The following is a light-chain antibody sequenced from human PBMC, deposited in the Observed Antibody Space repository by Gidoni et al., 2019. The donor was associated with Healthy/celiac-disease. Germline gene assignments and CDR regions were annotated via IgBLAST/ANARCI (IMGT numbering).Light chain of an antibody. CDR1: SSDVGGYNY. CDR2: EVS. Sequence: HSALTQPPSASGSPGQSVTISCTGTSSDVGGYNYVSWYHQHPVKAPKLMIYEVSKRPSGVPDRFSGSKSGNTASLTVSGLQAEDEADYYCSSYAGSNNLVFGGGTKLTVL. CDR3: SSYAGSNNLV. V-gene: IGLV2-8*01. J-gene: IGLJ2*01.